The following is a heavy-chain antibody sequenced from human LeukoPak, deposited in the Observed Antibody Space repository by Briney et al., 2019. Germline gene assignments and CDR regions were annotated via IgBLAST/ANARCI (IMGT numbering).Heavy chain of an antibody. J-gene: IGHJ4*02. V-gene: IGHV4-59*08. D-gene: IGHD6-19*01. Sequence: KPSETLSLTCSVSAGSISSYYWSWIRQPPGQGLEWIGYFYYSGSTNYHPSLTSRVTIPVDTTNNRFSLNLTSVTAADTAVYYCARRRAVAGGYFDSWGQGTLVTVSS. CDR3: ARRRAVAGGYFDS. CDR1: AGSISSYY. CDR2: FYYSGST.